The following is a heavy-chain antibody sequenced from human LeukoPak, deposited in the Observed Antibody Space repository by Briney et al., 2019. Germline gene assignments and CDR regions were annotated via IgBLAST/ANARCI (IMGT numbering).Heavy chain of an antibody. CDR2: IYYSGST. D-gene: IGHD6-19*01. CDR1: GGSISSYY. Sequence: SETLSLTCTVSGGSISSYYWSWIRQPPGKGLEWIGYIYYSGSTNYNPSLKSRVTISVDTSKNQFSLKLSSVTAADMAVYYCARVIMAVAGNYYYYYYMDVWGKGTTVTVSS. CDR3: ARVIMAVAGNYYYYYYMDV. V-gene: IGHV4-59*01. J-gene: IGHJ6*03.